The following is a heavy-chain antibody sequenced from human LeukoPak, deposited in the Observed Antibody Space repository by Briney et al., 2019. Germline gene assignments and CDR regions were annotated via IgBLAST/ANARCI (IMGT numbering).Heavy chain of an antibody. CDR2: IYYSGST. D-gene: IGHD3-10*01. Sequence: PSQTLSLTCTVSGGSISSGGYYWSWVRQHPGKGLEWVGYIYYSGSTYYNPSLKSRVTISVDTSKNQFSLKLSSVTAADTAVYYCATLYGSERRFDYWGQGTLVTVSS. CDR1: GGSISSGGYY. V-gene: IGHV4-31*03. CDR3: ATLYGSERRFDY. J-gene: IGHJ4*02.